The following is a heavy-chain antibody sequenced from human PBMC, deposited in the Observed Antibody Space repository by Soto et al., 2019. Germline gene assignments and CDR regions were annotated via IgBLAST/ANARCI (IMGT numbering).Heavy chain of an antibody. CDR2: MNPGSGDT. V-gene: IGHV1-8*01. CDR3: ARMATFGSLNWYEP. D-gene: IGHD3-16*01. J-gene: IGHJ5*02. CDR1: GYSFTNND. Sequence: ASVKVSCKASGYSFTNNDVRCVRQATGQGLEWMGWMNPGSGDTVYAQKFQGRVTMTRDIPVATAYMEXRSLRSDVPAMCYCARMATFGSLNWYEPWAQGTLVTVCS.